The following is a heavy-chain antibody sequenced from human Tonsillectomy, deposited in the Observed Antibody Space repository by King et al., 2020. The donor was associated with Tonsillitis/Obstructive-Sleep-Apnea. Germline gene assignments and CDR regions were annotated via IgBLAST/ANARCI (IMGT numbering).Heavy chain of an antibody. V-gene: IGHV3-66*01. Sequence: VQLVESGGGLVQPGGSLRLSCAASGFTVSSNYMSWVRQAPGKGLEWVSVIYSGGSTYYADYVKGRFTISRDNSKNTLYLQMKNLRSEDTAVYYCARDRCSSTSGYFHAFDIWGQGTMVTVS. J-gene: IGHJ3*02. D-gene: IGHD2-2*01. CDR1: GFTVSSNY. CDR2: IYSGGST. CDR3: ARDRCSSTSGYFHAFDI.